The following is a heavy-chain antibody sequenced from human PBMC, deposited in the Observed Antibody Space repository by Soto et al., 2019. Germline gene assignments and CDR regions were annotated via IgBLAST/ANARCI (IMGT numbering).Heavy chain of an antibody. J-gene: IGHJ4*02. V-gene: IGHV3-64*01. Sequence: EVQLVESGGGLVQPGGSLRLSCAASGFTFSSYAMHWVRQAPGKGLEYVSAISTNGGSTYYANSVKGRFTISRDNSNNTLYLQMGSLRAEDMAVYYCASQGRAVSSYYFDYWGQGTLVTVSS. CDR2: ISTNGGST. CDR1: GFTFSSYA. D-gene: IGHD3-10*01. CDR3: ASQGRAVSSYYFDY.